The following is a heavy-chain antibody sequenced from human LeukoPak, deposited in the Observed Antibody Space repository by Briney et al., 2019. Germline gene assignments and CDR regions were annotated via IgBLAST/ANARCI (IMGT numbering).Heavy chain of an antibody. CDR3: ARVGRGDHTWGSYSCDH. J-gene: IGHJ4*02. CDR1: GDSFSSYH. Sequence: PSETLSLTCTVSVSGDSFSSYHWSWLRQPPGKGLESIGYISSSGSTSYNPSLKSRLTISVDTSKNQFSLKLSSVTAADTAVYYCARVGRGDHTWGSYSCDHWGQGTLVSVSS. D-gene: IGHD3-16*01. CDR2: ISSSGST. V-gene: IGHV4-59*01.